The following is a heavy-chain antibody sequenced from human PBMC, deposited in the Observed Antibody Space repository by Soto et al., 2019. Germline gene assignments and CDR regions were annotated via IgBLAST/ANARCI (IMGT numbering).Heavy chain of an antibody. CDR3: ARDSGSYSRWSDP. CDR1: GGSISSSSYY. CDR2: IYYSGST. J-gene: IGHJ5*02. D-gene: IGHD1-26*01. V-gene: IGHV4-39*02. Sequence: PSETLSLTCTVSGGSISSSSYYWGWIRQPPGKGLEWIGSIYYSGSTYYNPSLKSRVTISVDTSKNQFSLKLSSVTAADTAVYYCARDSGSYSRWSDPWGQGTLVTVSS.